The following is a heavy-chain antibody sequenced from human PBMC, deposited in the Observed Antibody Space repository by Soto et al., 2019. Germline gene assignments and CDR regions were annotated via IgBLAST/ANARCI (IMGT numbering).Heavy chain of an antibody. J-gene: IGHJ6*02. D-gene: IGHD3-9*01. Sequence: XEALKISWKGSGCSFTSYWIGWVRQMPGKGLEWVGIIYPGDSDTRYSPSFQGQVTISADKSISTAYLQWSSLKASDTAMYYCARFVRYFDWLTYYYYGMDVWGHGHTVTVSS. CDR1: GCSFTSYW. CDR2: IYPGDSDT. CDR3: ARFVRYFDWLTYYYYGMDV. V-gene: IGHV5-51*01.